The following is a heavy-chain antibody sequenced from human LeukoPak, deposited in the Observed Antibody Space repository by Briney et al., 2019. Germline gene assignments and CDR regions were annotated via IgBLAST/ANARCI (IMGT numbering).Heavy chain of an antibody. D-gene: IGHD1-26*01. V-gene: IGHV4-34*01. J-gene: IGHJ6*02. CDR2: INHSGST. Sequence: SETLSLTCAVYGGSFSGYYWSWLRQPPGKGLEWIGEINHSGSTNYNPSLKSRVTISVDTSKNQFSLKLSSVTAADTAVYYCARVLPSVGATIPEYYYYYYGMDVWGQGTTVTVSS. CDR3: ARVLPSVGATIPEYYYYYYGMDV. CDR1: GGSFSGYY.